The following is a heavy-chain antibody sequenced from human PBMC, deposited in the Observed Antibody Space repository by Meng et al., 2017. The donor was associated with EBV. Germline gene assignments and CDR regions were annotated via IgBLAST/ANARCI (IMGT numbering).Heavy chain of an antibody. CDR2: FLPRLGAP. J-gene: IGHJ4*02. V-gene: IGHV1-69*01. D-gene: IGHD3-10*01. CDR3: ASESGRGYTPDY. Sequence: QVSLGESGAGVTKPWSAGKVPCKTSGGPFRYYAISWVRQAPGQGLEWLGGFLPRLGAPNYAQKFHGRVKITADESTSTHYMDLSSLRSEDTAIYYCASESGRGYTPDYWGQGTLVTVSS. CDR1: GGPFRYYA.